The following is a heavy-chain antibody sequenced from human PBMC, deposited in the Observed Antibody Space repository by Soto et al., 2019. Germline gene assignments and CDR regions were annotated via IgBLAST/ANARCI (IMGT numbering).Heavy chain of an antibody. D-gene: IGHD3-22*01. Sequence: VQVVESGGGLVKPGRSLRLSCAASGFTFSSYGMHWVRQAPGKGLEWVAVIWYDGSNKYYADSVKGRFTISRDNSKNTLYLQMNSLRAEDTAVYYCARGSITMIVRGLDYWGQGTLVTVSS. CDR3: ARGSITMIVRGLDY. V-gene: IGHV3-33*01. CDR1: GFTFSSYG. J-gene: IGHJ4*02. CDR2: IWYDGSNK.